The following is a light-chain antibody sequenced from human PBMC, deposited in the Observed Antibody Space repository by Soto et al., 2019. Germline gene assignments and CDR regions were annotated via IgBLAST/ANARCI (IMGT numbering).Light chain of an antibody. V-gene: IGKV3-11*01. CDR3: QQRSNWLWT. J-gene: IGKJ1*01. CDR2: DAS. Sequence: EIVLTQSPGTLSLSPGESATLSCMASQSVSSYLAWYQQKPGQAPRLLIYDASNRATGIPARFSGSGSGTDFTLTISSLEPEDFAVYYCQQRSNWLWTFGQGTKVDIK. CDR1: QSVSSY.